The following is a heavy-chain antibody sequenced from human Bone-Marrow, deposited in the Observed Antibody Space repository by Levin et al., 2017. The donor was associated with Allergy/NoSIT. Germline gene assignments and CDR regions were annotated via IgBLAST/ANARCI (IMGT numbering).Heavy chain of an antibody. CDR1: GSTFTNHG. CDR2: IIRLFGSA. D-gene: IGHD6-19*01. CDR3: ARPLCLIADTHGWDHSFFGMDV. V-gene: IGHV1-69*13. Sequence: ASVKVSCKASGSTFTNHGVNWVRQAPGQGLEWMGGIIRLFGSAIYSQKFQGRVTITVDESTAYMELSSLKSDDTAVYYCARPLCLIADTHGWDHSFFGMDVWGQGTTVTVSS. J-gene: IGHJ6*02.